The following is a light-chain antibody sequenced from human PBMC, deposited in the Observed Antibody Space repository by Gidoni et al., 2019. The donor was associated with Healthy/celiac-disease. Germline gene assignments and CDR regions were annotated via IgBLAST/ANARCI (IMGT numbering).Light chain of an antibody. CDR1: QGIRNN. Sequence: AIQMNQSPSSLSASVGDRVTITCRASQGIRNNLGWYQQKPGKAPKLLIYAASSLQSGVPSRFSGSGSGTYFTLTISSLQPEYFATYYFLQDYNYPWTFGQGTKVEIK. V-gene: IGKV1-6*01. CDR3: LQDYNYPWT. J-gene: IGKJ1*01. CDR2: AAS.